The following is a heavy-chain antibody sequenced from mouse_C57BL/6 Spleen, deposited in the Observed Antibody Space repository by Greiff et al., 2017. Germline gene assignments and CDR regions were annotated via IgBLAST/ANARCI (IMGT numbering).Heavy chain of an antibody. D-gene: IGHD2-1*01. CDR3: AIDGNRYFDV. CDR1: GFNIKDYY. Sequence: EVKLVESGAELVKPGASVKLSCTASGFNIKDYYMHWVKQRTEQGLEWIGRIDPEDGETKYAPKFQGKATITADTSSNTAYLQLSSLTSEDTAVYYCAIDGNRYFDVWGTGTTVTVSS. V-gene: IGHV14-2*01. J-gene: IGHJ1*03. CDR2: IDPEDGET.